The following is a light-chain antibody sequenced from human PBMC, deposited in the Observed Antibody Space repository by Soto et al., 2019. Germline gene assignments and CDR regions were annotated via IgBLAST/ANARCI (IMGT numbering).Light chain of an antibody. CDR3: QQYDNWPLT. V-gene: IGKV3-15*01. CDR2: GAS. CDR1: QSVSSN. Sequence: EIVMTQSPATLPVSPGERATLSCRASQSVSSNLAWYQQKPGQAPRFLIYGASTRATGIPAMFSGSGSGTEFTLTISSLQSEDFAVYYCQQYDNWPLTFGGGTKVEIK. J-gene: IGKJ4*01.